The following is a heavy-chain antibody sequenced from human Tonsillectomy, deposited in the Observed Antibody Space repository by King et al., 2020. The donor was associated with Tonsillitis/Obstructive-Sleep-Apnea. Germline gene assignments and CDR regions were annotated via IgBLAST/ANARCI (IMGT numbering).Heavy chain of an antibody. CDR1: GGSISSYY. J-gene: IGHJ4*02. Sequence: QLQESGPGLVKPSETLSLTCTVSGGSISSYYWSWIRQPPGKGLEWIGYIYYSGSTNYNPSLQSRVTLSVDTSKNQFSLKLSSVTAADTAVYYCARDGWDYYDSSGYSYPSFDYWGQGTLVTVSS. V-gene: IGHV4-59*01. CDR2: IYYSGST. CDR3: ARDGWDYYDSSGYSYPSFDY. D-gene: IGHD3-22*01.